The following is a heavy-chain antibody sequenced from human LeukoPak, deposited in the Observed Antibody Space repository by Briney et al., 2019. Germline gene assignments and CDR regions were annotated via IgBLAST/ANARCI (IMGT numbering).Heavy chain of an antibody. CDR1: GFTFSTYG. Sequence: GGSLRLSCVASGFTFSTYGMHWVRQAPGRGLEWVALISYDESNKLYADSVKGRFTISRDNSKNTLYLQMNSLRAEDTAVYYCAKDGAVTTRYYYYNGMDVWGQGTTVTVSS. CDR3: AKDGAVTTRYYYYNGMDV. CDR2: ISYDESNK. V-gene: IGHV3-30*18. J-gene: IGHJ6*02. D-gene: IGHD4-11*01.